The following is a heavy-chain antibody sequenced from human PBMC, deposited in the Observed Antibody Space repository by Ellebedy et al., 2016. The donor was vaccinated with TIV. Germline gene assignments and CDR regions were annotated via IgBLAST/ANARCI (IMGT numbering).Heavy chain of an antibody. Sequence: SETLSLXXAVYGGSFSGYYWSWIRQPPGKGLEWIGEINHSGSTNYNPSPKSRVTISVDTSKNQFSLKLSSVTAADTAVYYCARGLDVVVVAATRAPFDYWGQGTLVTVSS. CDR3: ARGLDVVVVAATRAPFDY. D-gene: IGHD2-15*01. V-gene: IGHV4-34*01. CDR2: INHSGST. J-gene: IGHJ4*02. CDR1: GGSFSGYY.